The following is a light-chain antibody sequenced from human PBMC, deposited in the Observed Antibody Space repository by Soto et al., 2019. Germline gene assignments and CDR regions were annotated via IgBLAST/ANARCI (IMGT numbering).Light chain of an antibody. CDR3: QQCSTSPLT. Sequence: DIVLTQSPDTLSLSPGERATLSCRASQSIENNYLAWYQQKPGQAPRLLIHDASTRATGVPDRFSGSGSGTDFTLTISRLEPEDFAVFFCQQCSTSPLTFGGGTKLELK. CDR1: QSIENNY. J-gene: IGKJ4*01. CDR2: DAS. V-gene: IGKV3-20*01.